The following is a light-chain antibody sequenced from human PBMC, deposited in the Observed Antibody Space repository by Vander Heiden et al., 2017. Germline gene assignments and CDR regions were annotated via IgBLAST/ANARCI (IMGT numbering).Light chain of an antibody. V-gene: IGLV1-44*01. CDR2: GNT. CDR3: AAWDDSLSVYV. J-gene: IGLJ1*01. Sequence: QSVLTQSPSASGPPGQRVTISCSGSRSNIGNNPVNWYQQLPGTAPKLLIYGNTQRPSGVPARFSGSKSGTSASLAISGLQSEDEADYYCAAWDDSLSVYVFGTGTKVTLL. CDR1: RSNIGNNP.